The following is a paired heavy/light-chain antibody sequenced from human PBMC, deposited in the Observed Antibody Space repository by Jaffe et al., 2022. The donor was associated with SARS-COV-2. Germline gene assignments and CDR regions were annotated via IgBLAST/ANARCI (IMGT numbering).Heavy chain of an antibody. Sequence: EVQLVESGGGLVQPGGSLRLSCAASGFTFSSYSMNWVRQAPGKGLEWVSYISRTSDTIYYADSVKGRFTISRDNAKNSLYLQLNSLRDEDTAVYYCTRDNWNDAVRTYFSNYWGQGTLVTVSS. CDR1: GFTFSSYS. D-gene: IGHD1-20*01. V-gene: IGHV3-48*02. CDR2: ISRTSDTI. J-gene: IGHJ4*02. CDR3: TRDNWNDAVRTYFSNY.
Light chain of an antibody. CDR1: NIGRKS. CDR2: RDS. CDR3: QVWDSSTVI. J-gene: IGLJ2*01. V-gene: IGLV3-9*01. Sequence: SYEVTQPLSVSVALGQTARLTCGGNNIGRKSVHWYQQKPGQAPVLVIYRDSNRPSGIPERFSGSNSGNTATLTISRAQAGDEADYYCQVWDSSTVIFGGGTKLTVL.